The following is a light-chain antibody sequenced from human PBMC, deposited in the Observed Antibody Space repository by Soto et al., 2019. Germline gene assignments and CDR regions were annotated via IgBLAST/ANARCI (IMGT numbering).Light chain of an antibody. V-gene: IGKV1-5*03. J-gene: IGKJ1*01. Sequence: DIQMTQSPATLSGSVGERVIITCRASQSIGSWLAWYQQQPGKVPKLLIYTASTLQSGVPSRFSGSGSGAEFTLTISSLQPEDFSTYYCQQYNADPATFGQGTRWIS. CDR1: QSIGSW. CDR3: QQYNADPAT. CDR2: TAS.